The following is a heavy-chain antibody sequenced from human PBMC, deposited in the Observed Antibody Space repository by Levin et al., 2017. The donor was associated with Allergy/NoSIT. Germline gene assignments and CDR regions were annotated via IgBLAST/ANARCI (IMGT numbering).Heavy chain of an antibody. CDR2: IWYDGSNK. CDR3: ARNQDCSSSKCHPFYFDC. J-gene: IGHJ4*02. D-gene: IGHD2-2*01. Sequence: PGGSLRLSCAASGFIFSSYGMHWVRQAPGKGLEWVAVIWYDGSNKYYADSVKGRFTISRDNSKNTLYLQMNSLRAEDTAVYYCARNQDCSSSKCHPFYFDCWGQGTLVTVSP. CDR1: GFIFSSYG. V-gene: IGHV3-33*01.